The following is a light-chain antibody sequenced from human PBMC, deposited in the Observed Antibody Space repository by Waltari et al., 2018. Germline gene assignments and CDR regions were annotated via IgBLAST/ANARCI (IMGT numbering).Light chain of an antibody. Sequence: VMTQSPVTLSVSPGERATVPCRASHIFTSNVAWYQLKPGQAPRLLIYGASTRATDIPARFSASASGTEFSLIISSLQSEDVAVYYCLKYNNWPPGYTFGQGTRLEIK. CDR1: HIFTSN. V-gene: IGKV3-15*01. J-gene: IGKJ2*01. CDR2: GAS. CDR3: LKYNNWPPGYT.